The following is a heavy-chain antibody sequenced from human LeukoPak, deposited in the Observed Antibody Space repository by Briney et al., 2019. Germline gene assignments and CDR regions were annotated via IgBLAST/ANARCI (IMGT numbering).Heavy chain of an antibody. D-gene: IGHD4-17*01. CDR3: AKGSDYGDYLDY. CDR1: GFTFSNYA. CDR2: ISYDGRNK. V-gene: IGHV3-30*04. J-gene: IGHJ4*02. Sequence: GGSLRLSCAASGFTFSNYAVHWVRQAPGKGLEWMSVISYDGRNKYFADSVKGRFTLSRDNSKNSLYLQMNSLRAEDMALYYCAKGSDYGDYLDYWGQGTLVTVSS.